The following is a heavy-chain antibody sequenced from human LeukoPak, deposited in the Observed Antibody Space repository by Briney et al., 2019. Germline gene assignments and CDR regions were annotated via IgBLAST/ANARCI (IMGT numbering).Heavy chain of an antibody. CDR2: IYTSGST. J-gene: IGHJ6*03. D-gene: IGHD2-15*01. CDR1: GCSISSYY. V-gene: IGHV4-4*09. CDR3: ARGDIVGGGYYYMDV. Sequence: PSETLSLTCTVSGCSISSYYWSWIRQPPGKGLEWIGYIYTSGSTNYNPSLKSRVTISVDTSKNQVSLKPSSETAADTAVYYCARGDIVGGGYYYMDVWGKGTTVTVSS.